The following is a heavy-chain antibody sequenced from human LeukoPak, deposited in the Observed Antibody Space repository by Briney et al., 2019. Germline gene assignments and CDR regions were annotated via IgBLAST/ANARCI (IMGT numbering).Heavy chain of an antibody. CDR1: GFTFSTYW. Sequence: GGSLRLSCADSGFTFSTYWMHWVRQAPGKGLEWVSYISSSGSTIYYADSVKGRFTISRDNAKNSLYLQMNSLRAEDTAVYYCARQLLWFGVPDFLGGQGTLVTVSS. CDR2: ISSSGSTI. CDR3: ARQLLWFGVPDFL. J-gene: IGHJ4*02. V-gene: IGHV3-48*04. D-gene: IGHD3-10*01.